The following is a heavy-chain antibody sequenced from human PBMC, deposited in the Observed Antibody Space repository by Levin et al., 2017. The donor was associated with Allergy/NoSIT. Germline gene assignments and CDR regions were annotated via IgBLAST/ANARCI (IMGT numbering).Heavy chain of an antibody. CDR3: SRDVYYVMDF. V-gene: IGHV3-48*04. CDR1: GVRFGTYM. D-gene: IGHD3-16*01. J-gene: IGHJ6*04. CDR2: MSIGGYTV. Sequence: GGSLRLSCVDSGVRFGTYMMNWVRQAPGKGLEWISYMSIGGYTVHYADSVKGRFTISRDNAKNSLYLQMNSLRVEDTAIYYCSRDVYYVMDFWGRGIEVTVSP.